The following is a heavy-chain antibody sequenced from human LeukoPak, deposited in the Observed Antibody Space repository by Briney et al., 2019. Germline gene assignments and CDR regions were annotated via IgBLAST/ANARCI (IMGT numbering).Heavy chain of an antibody. Sequence: SETLSLTCTVSGGSISSYYWSWIRQPAGKGLEWIGRIYTSGSTNYNPSLKSRVTMSVDTSKNQFSLKLSSVTAADTAVYYCARDCKFTMVRGAFCLWGQGTLVTVSS. D-gene: IGHD3-10*01. V-gene: IGHV4-4*07. J-gene: IGHJ4*02. CDR3: ARDCKFTMVRGAFCL. CDR2: IYTSGST. CDR1: GGSISSYY.